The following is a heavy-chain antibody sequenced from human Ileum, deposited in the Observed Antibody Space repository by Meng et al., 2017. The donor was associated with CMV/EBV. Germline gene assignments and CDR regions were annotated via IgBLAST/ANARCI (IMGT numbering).Heavy chain of an antibody. D-gene: IGHD2-2*02. CDR1: GFTFSSYA. Sequence: GSLILSCAASGFTFSSYAMSWVRQAPGKGLEWVSVIYSGGSTYYADSVKGRFTISRDNSKNTLYLQMNSMRDEDTAVYYCARESRYCSSTSCYTGVKGYYYYGMDVWGQGTTVTVSS. CDR2: IYSGGST. J-gene: IGHJ6*02. V-gene: IGHV3-53*01. CDR3: ARESRYCSSTSCYTGVKGYYYYGMDV.